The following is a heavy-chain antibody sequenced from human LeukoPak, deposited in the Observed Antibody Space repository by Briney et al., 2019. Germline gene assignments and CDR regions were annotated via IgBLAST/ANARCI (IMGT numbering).Heavy chain of an antibody. Sequence: PGGSLRLSCAASGFTFSSYAMHWVRQAPGKGLEWVAVISYDGSNKYYADSVKGRFTISRDNSKNTLYLQMNSLRAEDTAVYYRARENGETFDYWGQGTLVTVSS. CDR2: ISYDGSNK. D-gene: IGHD4-17*01. CDR1: GFTFSSYA. J-gene: IGHJ4*02. V-gene: IGHV3-30-3*01. CDR3: ARENGETFDY.